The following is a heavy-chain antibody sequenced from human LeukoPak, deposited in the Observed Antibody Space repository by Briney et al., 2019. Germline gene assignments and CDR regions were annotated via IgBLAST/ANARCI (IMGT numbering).Heavy chain of an antibody. D-gene: IGHD3-22*01. Sequence: ASVKVSCKASGYSFTTYGINWVRQAPGQGLEWMGWIGADNGNTNYAQKFQGRVTMTRDTSISTAYMELSRLRSDDTAVYYCARTYYYDSSGYPFDYWGQGTLVTVSS. CDR1: GYSFTTYG. J-gene: IGHJ4*02. CDR2: IGADNGNT. CDR3: ARTYYYDSSGYPFDY. V-gene: IGHV1-18*01.